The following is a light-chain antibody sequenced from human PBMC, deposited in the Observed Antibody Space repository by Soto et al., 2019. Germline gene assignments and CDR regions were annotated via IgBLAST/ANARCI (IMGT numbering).Light chain of an antibody. Sequence: QPVLTQPPSVSGAPGQRVTISCTGSSSNIGAGYDVHWYQQLPGTAPKVLIYGNSNRPSGVPDRFSGSKSGTSASLAITGLQAEDEADYYCQSYDSSLSGSWVFGGGTKLPVL. CDR3: QSYDSSLSGSWV. V-gene: IGLV1-40*01. J-gene: IGLJ3*02. CDR1: SSNIGAGYD. CDR2: GNS.